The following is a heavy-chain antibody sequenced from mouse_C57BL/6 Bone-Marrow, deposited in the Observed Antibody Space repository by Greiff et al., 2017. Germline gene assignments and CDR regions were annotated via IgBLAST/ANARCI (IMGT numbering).Heavy chain of an antibody. CDR1: GYTFTSYW. CDR3: ARSSFEVYFDY. Sequence: QVQLQQPGAELVMPGASVKLSCKASGYTFTSYWMHWVKQRPGQGLEWIGEIDPSDSYTNYNQKFKGKSTLTVDKSSSTAYLQLSSLTSEDAAVYYCARSSFEVYFDYWGKGTTLTVSS. D-gene: IGHD1-3*01. J-gene: IGHJ2*01. CDR2: IDPSDSYT. V-gene: IGHV1-69*01.